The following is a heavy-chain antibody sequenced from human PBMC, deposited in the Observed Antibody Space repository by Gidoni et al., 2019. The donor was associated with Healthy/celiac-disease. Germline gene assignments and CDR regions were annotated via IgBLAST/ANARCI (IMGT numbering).Heavy chain of an antibody. D-gene: IGHD1-26*01. Sequence: EVQLVESGGGLVKPGGSLRRSCADSVFTFSSYSMNWVRKAPGKGLEWVSSISSSSSYKSYADSVKGRFTISRDNAKNSLYLQMNSLRAEDTAVYYCARDLIGATGWFDPWGQGTLVTVSS. J-gene: IGHJ5*02. CDR1: VFTFSSYS. CDR3: ARDLIGATGWFDP. V-gene: IGHV3-21*01. CDR2: ISSSSSYK.